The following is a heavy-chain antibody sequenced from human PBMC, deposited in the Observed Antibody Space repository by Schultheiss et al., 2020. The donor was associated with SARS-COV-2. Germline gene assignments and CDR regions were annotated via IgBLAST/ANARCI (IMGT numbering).Heavy chain of an antibody. CDR3: ARDRIAARLYYYYGMDV. CDR1: GYTFTSYG. Sequence: ASVKVSCKASGYTFTSYGISWVRQAPGQGLEWMGWISAYNGNTNYAQKLQGRVTMTTDTSTSTAYMELRSLRSEDTAVYYCARDRIAARLYYYYGMDVWGQGTTVTVSS. V-gene: IGHV1-18*01. D-gene: IGHD6-6*01. J-gene: IGHJ6*02. CDR2: ISAYNGNT.